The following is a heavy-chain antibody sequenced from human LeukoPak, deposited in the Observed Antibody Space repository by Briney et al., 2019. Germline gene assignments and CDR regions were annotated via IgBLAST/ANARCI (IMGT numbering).Heavy chain of an antibody. Sequence: PGGSLRLSCAASGFTFSIYAMSWVRQAPGKGLQWVSSITSRGESTWYVDSVKGRFTITRDNSENTLYLQMHSLRAEDTAVYYCAREVPPQLWRYYYYYYYMDVWGKGTTVTVSS. V-gene: IGHV3-23*01. J-gene: IGHJ6*03. CDR1: GFTFSIYA. CDR3: AREVPPQLWRYYYYYYYMDV. CDR2: ITSRGEST. D-gene: IGHD5-18*01.